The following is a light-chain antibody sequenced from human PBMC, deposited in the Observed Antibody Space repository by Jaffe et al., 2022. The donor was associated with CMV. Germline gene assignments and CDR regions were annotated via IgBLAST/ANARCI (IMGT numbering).Light chain of an antibody. J-gene: IGKJ4*01. CDR1: QGVSNY. V-gene: IGKV1-33*01. CDR3: QQYDSLPT. Sequence: DIQMTQSPPSLSASVGDRVTITCQASQGVSNYLNWYQQKPGKAPRLLIYDSSNLEAGVPLRFSGSGSGTDFTLTISSLQPEDFATYFCQQYDSLPTFGGGTKVE. CDR2: DSS.